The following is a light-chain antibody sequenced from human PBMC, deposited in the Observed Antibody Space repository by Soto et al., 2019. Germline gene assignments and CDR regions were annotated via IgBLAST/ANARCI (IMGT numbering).Light chain of an antibody. CDR2: DAY. V-gene: IGKV3-11*01. CDR3: QQRNMWPIT. J-gene: IGKJ5*01. Sequence: EVVLTQSPFTLSLTPLETYTLSCRASQSFRGLLAWYQQKPGQAPRLLIYDAYNRATGIPPRFSGSGSGTDFTLTISSLEPEDSAVYYCQQRNMWPITFGQGTRLEIK. CDR1: QSFRGL.